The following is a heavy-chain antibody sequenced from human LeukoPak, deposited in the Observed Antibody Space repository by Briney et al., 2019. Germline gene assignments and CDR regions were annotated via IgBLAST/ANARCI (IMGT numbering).Heavy chain of an antibody. CDR2: IFSGGST. J-gene: IGHJ4*02. V-gene: IGHV4-39*02. Sequence: SETLSLTCTVSGGSISSSTFYWGWIRQPPGKGLEWIGSIFSGGSTYYNPSLKSRVTISVDTSKNHFSLKLSSVTAADTAVYYCARLDNYYVSSGPFDSWGQGTLVTVSS. CDR1: GGSISSSTFY. CDR3: ARLDNYYVSSGPFDS. D-gene: IGHD3-22*01.